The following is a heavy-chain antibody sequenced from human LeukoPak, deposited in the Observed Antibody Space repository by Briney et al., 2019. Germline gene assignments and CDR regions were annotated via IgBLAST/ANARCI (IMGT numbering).Heavy chain of an antibody. CDR3: ARGSRNHVGYSGYYSY. Sequence: GGSLRLSCAASGFSFSNYAMHWVRQAPGKGLEYVSSISSNGDTTYYANSVKGRFTISRDNSKNTLYLQMGSLRIEDMAVYYCARGSRNHVGYSGYYSYWGQGTLLTVSS. CDR2: ISSNGDTT. J-gene: IGHJ4*02. CDR1: GFSFSNYA. V-gene: IGHV3-64*01. D-gene: IGHD3-22*01.